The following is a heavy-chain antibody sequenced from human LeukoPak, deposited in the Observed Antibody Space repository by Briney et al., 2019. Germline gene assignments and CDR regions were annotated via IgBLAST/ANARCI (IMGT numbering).Heavy chain of an antibody. CDR2: IIPIFGTA. J-gene: IGHJ4*02. Sequence: SVKVSCKASGGTFSSYAISWVRQAPGQGLEWMGGIIPIFGTANYAQKFQGRVTITTDESTSTAYMELSSLRSEDTAVYYCARDHCSSTSCYHTFDYWGQGTLVTVSS. CDR1: GGTFSSYA. V-gene: IGHV1-69*05. CDR3: ARDHCSSTSCYHTFDY. D-gene: IGHD2-2*01.